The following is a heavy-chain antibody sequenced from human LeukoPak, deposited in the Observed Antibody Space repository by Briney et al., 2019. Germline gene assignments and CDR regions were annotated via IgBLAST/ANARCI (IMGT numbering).Heavy chain of an antibody. CDR3: ARRGLGRRWLQLPAGPYYMDV. CDR2: IYTSGST. D-gene: IGHD5-24*01. Sequence: PSETLSLTYTISGGSVSDYYWSWIRQPAGKGLEWIGRIYTSGSTNYNPSLKSRVTMSVDTSKNQFSLKLSSVTAADTAVYYCARRGLGRRWLQLPAGPYYMDVWGKGTTVTISS. CDR1: GGSVSDYY. V-gene: IGHV4-4*07. J-gene: IGHJ6*03.